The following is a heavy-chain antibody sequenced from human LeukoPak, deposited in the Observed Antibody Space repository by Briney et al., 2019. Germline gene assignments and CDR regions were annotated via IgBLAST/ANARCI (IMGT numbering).Heavy chain of an antibody. V-gene: IGHV1-2*06. Sequence: GASVKVSCKASGYTFTGYHIHWVRQAPGQGLEWMVRINPYSGDTNFAQKLQGRVTMTRDTSITTAYMDLSSLTPDDTAVYFCARDQGSLTRSWYTGYWGQGTQVTVSS. CDR3: ARDQGSLTRSWYTGY. J-gene: IGHJ4*02. D-gene: IGHD6-13*01. CDR1: GYTFTGYH. CDR2: INPYSGDT.